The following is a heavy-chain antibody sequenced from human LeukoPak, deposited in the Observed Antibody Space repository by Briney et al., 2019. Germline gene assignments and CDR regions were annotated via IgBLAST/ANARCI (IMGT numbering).Heavy chain of an antibody. D-gene: IGHD3-22*01. CDR1: GFTFSSYW. J-gene: IGHJ3*02. V-gene: IGHV3-7*03. CDR3: ARPLASGYIDAFDI. Sequence: GGSLRLSCAASGFTFSSYWMSWVRQAPGKGLEWVANIKQDGSEKYYVDSVKGRSTISRDNAKNSLYLQMNSLRAEDTAVYYCARPLASGYIDAFDIWGQGTMVTVSS. CDR2: IKQDGSEK.